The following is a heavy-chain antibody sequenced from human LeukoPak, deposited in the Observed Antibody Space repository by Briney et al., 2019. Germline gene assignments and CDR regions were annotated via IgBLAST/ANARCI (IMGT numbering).Heavy chain of an antibody. CDR2: INPNSGGT. V-gene: IGHV1-2*02. CDR1: GYTFIGYY. Sequence: ASVKVSCKASGYTFIGYYMHWVRQAPGQGLEWMGWINPNSGGTNYAQKFQGRVTMTRDTSISTAYMELSRLRSDDTAVYYCARSLRSSPVTTAGYWGQGTLVTVSS. D-gene: IGHD4-17*01. CDR3: ARSLRSSPVTTAGY. J-gene: IGHJ4*02.